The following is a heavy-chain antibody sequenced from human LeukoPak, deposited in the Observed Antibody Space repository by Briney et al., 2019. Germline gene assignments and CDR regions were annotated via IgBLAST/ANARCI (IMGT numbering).Heavy chain of an antibody. CDR3: ARAYPSGYETADY. Sequence: GGSLRLSCAASGFTFSSYWMSWVRQAPGKGLEWVANIKQDGSEKYYVDSVKGRFTISRDNAKNSLYLQMNSLRAEDTAVYYCARAYPSGYETADYWGQGTLVTVSS. V-gene: IGHV3-7*01. J-gene: IGHJ4*02. CDR1: GFTFSSYW. D-gene: IGHD5-12*01. CDR2: IKQDGSEK.